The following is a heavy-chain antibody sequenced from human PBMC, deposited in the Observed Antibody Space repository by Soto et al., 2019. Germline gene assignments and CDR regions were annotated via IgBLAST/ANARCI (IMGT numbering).Heavy chain of an antibody. CDR1: GFTFSSYE. J-gene: IGHJ4*02. Sequence: GGSLRLSCAASGFTFSSYEMNWVRQAPGKGLEWVSYISSSCSTIYYADSVKGRFTISRDNAKNSLYLQMNSLRAEDTAVYYCARSLVGARFDYWGQGTLVTVSS. CDR3: ARSLVGARFDY. V-gene: IGHV3-48*03. CDR2: ISSSCSTI. D-gene: IGHD1-26*01.